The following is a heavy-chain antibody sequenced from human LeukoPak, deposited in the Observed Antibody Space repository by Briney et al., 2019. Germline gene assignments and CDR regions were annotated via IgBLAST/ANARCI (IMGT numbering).Heavy chain of an antibody. CDR1: GGSISSYY. V-gene: IGHV4-59*01. D-gene: IGHD5-18*01. CDR3: ARGYKKTAMARHYFDY. CDR2: IYYSGST. Sequence: SETLSLTCTVSGGSISSYYWSWIRQPPGKGLEWIGYIYYSGSTNYNPSLKSRVTISVDTSKNQFSLKLSSVTAADTAVYYCARGYKKTAMARHYFDYWGQGTLVTVSS. J-gene: IGHJ4*02.